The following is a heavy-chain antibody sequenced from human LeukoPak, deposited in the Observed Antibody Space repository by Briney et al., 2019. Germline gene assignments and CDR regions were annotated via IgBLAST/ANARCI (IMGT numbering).Heavy chain of an antibody. CDR1: GGSFSGYY. CDR3: ARGSYGAQLFYYYYGMDV. CDR2: INHSGST. Sequence: SETLSLTCAVCGGSFSGYYWSWIRQPPGKGLEWIGEINHSGSTNYNPSLKSRVTISVDTSKNQFSLKLSSVTAADTAVYYCARGSYGAQLFYYYYGMDVWGQGTTVTVSS. J-gene: IGHJ6*02. D-gene: IGHD4-17*01. V-gene: IGHV4-34*01.